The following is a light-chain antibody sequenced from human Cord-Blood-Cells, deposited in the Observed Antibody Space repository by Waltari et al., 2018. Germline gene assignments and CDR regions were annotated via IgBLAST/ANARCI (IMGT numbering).Light chain of an antibody. Sequence: DIQMTQSPSSLSASVGDRVTITCRASKRISSYLNWYQQKPGKAPNLLIYAAYSLQSVVPSRFGASVSGTDFTLTSSSLQSEDFATYYCQQSYSTLWTVGQGTKVEIK. CDR2: AAY. CDR1: KRISSY. V-gene: IGKV1-39*01. CDR3: QQSYSTLWT. J-gene: IGKJ1*01.